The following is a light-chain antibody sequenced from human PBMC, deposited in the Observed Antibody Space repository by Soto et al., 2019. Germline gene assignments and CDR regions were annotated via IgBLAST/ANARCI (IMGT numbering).Light chain of an antibody. CDR2: AAS. V-gene: IGKV3-15*01. CDR1: ESVTSS. Sequence: EIVMTQSPATLSVSPGDRATLSCRASESVTSSLAWYQQKPGQPPRLLIYAASTRATDVPARFSGGGSETEFTLTISSLQSGDFATYYCQQLNNYPPLTFGGGTKVDIK. J-gene: IGKJ4*01. CDR3: QQLNNYPPLT.